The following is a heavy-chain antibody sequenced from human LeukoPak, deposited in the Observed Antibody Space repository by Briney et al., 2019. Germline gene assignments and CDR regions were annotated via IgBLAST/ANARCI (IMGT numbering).Heavy chain of an antibody. V-gene: IGHV3-74*01. J-gene: IGHJ3*01. D-gene: IGHD2-2*01. CDR3: ARGMGSSSYVLDV. CDR2: TNKEGTGT. CDR1: GFNFSDYL. Sequence: GGSLRLSCAASGFNFSDYLMHWVRQAPGKGLMCVSRTNKEGTGTTYADSVRGRFTISRDNAKNTLLLQVNSLRAEDTGVYYCARGMGSSSYVLDVWGQGTMVTVSS.